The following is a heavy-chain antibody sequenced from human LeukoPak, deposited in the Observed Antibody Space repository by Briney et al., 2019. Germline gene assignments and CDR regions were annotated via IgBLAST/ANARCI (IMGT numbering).Heavy chain of an antibody. D-gene: IGHD6-13*01. V-gene: IGHV3-64D*09. CDR1: GFTCSNYA. CDR2: ISSNGGST. Sequence: GSLRLCCSASGFTCSNYAMHWVRQAPGKGLEYVSAISSNGGSTYYADSVKGRFTISRDNSKNTLCLQMTSLRVEDTAVYYCVSSSWFDPWGQGTLVTVSS. J-gene: IGHJ5*02. CDR3: VSSSWFDP.